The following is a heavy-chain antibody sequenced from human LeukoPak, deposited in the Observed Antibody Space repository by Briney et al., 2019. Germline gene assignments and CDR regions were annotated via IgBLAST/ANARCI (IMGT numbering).Heavy chain of an antibody. V-gene: IGHV1-69-2*01. J-gene: IGHJ4*02. D-gene: IGHD1-26*01. CDR1: GYTFTDYY. CDR3: ATLSSGSLVPYYFDY. CDR2: VDPEDGET. Sequence: ASVKISCKVSGYTFTDYYMHWVQQAPGKGLEWMGLVDPEDGETIYAEKFQGRVTITADTSADTAYMELSSLRPEDTAVYYCATLSSGSLVPYYFDYWGQGTLVTVSS.